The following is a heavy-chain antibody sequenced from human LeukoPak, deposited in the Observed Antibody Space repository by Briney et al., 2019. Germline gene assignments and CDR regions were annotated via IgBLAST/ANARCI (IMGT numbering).Heavy chain of an antibody. D-gene: IGHD2-15*01. CDR1: GGSISSSYSY. Sequence: SETLSLTCTVSGGSISSSYSYWSWIRQPPGKGLEWIGSIYYSGSTYYNPSLKSRVTISVDTSKNQFSLKLSSVTAADTAVYYCARVMVAAPNWFDPWGQGTLVTVSS. CDR2: IYYSGST. CDR3: ARVMVAAPNWFDP. V-gene: IGHV4-39*07. J-gene: IGHJ5*02.